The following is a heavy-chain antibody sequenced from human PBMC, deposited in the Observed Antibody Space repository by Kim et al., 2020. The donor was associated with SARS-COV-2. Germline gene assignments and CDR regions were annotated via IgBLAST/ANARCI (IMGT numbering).Heavy chain of an antibody. D-gene: IGHD3-10*01. V-gene: IGHV7-4-1*02. J-gene: IGHJ4*02. CDR1: GYTFTYYA. CDR3: AGVDYYGGGFDY. Sequence: ASVKVSCKASGYTFTYYAINWVRQAPGKGLKWMGWFNTNTGNPTYAQGLTGRFVFSLAPSVSPPYLQISSQKAGATAGYYFAGVDYYGGGFDYWGQGTLV. CDR2: FNTNTGNP.